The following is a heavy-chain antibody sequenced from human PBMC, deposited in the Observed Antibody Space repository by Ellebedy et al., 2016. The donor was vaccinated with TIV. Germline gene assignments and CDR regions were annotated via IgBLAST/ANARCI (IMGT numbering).Heavy chain of an antibody. Sequence: GESLKISCAASGFTFSDYGMHWVRQAPGKGLEWVAVISYEGLTRHYADSIKGRFTISRDNSRNTLYLELNSLRVEDTAIYYCAKGIMGATTFFDYWGQGTLVTVSS. CDR3: AKGIMGATTFFDY. J-gene: IGHJ4*02. CDR2: ISYEGLTR. D-gene: IGHD1-26*01. CDR1: GFTFSDYG. V-gene: IGHV3-30*18.